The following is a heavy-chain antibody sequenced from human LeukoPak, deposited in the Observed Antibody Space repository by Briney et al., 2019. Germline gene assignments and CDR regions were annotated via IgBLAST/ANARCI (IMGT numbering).Heavy chain of an antibody. CDR3: VKGRYSNSWYSSDY. CDR2: ISSSGGRT. V-gene: IGHV3-64D*09. J-gene: IGHJ4*02. CDR1: GFTFSSYA. Sequence: GGSLTLSCSASGFTFSSYAMHWVRQAPGKGLEYVSAISSSGGRTYHADSVRGRFTISRDNSKNTLYLQMSSLRAEDTAVYYCVKGRYSNSWYSSDYWGQGTLDTVSS. D-gene: IGHD6-13*01.